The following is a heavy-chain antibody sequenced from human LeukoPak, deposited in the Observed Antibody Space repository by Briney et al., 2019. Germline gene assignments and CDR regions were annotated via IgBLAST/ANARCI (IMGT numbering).Heavy chain of an antibody. CDR1: GFTFSRHW. V-gene: IGHV3-7*01. Sequence: GGSLRLSCAVSGFTFSRHWMSWVRQAPGKGLEWLXXIKQDGSEKYYVDSVEGRFTISRDNAKNSLYLQMNSLRAEDTAVYYCARSYYGSGTSYGMDVWGQGTTVTVSS. D-gene: IGHD3-10*01. CDR3: ARSYYGSGTSYGMDV. CDR2: IKQDGSEK. J-gene: IGHJ6*02.